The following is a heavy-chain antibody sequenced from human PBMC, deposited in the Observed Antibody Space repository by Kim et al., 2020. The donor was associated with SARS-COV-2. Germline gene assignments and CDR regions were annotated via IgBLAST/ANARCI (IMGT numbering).Heavy chain of an antibody. V-gene: IGHV3-30*04. Sequence: GGSLRLSCAASGFTFSSYAMHWVRQAPGKGLEWVAVISYDGSNKYYVDSVKGRFTISRDNSKNTLYLQMNSLRAEDTAVYYCARVLARYCSGGSCSPGDYWGQGTLVTVSS. CDR1: GFTFSSYA. CDR3: ARVLARYCSGGSCSPGDY. J-gene: IGHJ4*02. CDR2: ISYDGSNK. D-gene: IGHD2-15*01.